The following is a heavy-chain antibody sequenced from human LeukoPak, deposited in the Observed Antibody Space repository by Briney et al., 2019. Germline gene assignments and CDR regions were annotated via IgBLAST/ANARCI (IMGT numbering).Heavy chain of an antibody. D-gene: IGHD2-15*01. Sequence: SETLSLTCTVSGASISSGGYYWSWIRQQPGKGLEWIGYIYYSGNTYYNPSLKSRVTISVDTSKNQFSLKLISVTAADTAVYYCARVYGRSGSSDYWGQGTLVTVSS. CDR2: IYYSGNT. V-gene: IGHV4-31*03. CDR1: GASISSGGYY. CDR3: ARVYGRSGSSDY. J-gene: IGHJ4*02.